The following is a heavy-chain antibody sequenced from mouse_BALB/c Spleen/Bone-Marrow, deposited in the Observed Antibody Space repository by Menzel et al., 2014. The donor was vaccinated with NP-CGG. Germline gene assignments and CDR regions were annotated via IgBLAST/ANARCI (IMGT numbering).Heavy chain of an antibody. CDR2: IRNKAYGYTT. CDR1: GFTFTDYY. V-gene: IGHV7-3*02. J-gene: IGHJ4*01. Sequence: EVKVVESGGGLVQPGGSLRLSCTTSGFTFTDYYMSWVRQPPGKALEWLAFIRNKAYGYTTEYSASVRGRFTISRDNSQSILYLQMKTLRAEDSATYYCARFPMDYWGQGTSVTVSS. CDR3: ARFPMDY.